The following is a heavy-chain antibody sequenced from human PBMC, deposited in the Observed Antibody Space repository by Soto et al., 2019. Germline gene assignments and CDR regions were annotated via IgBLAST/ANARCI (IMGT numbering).Heavy chain of an antibody. J-gene: IGHJ6*02. Sequence: SETLSLTCTVSGGSMIAYYWNWMRQPPGKGLQWIGYTYYSGSTTYNPSLKSRVTISVDSSKNQFSLKLSSVTAADTAVYYCARDLRGIVVVPAASIYFYGLDVWGQGTTVTVSS. CDR2: TYYSGST. D-gene: IGHD2-2*01. CDR1: GGSMIAYY. CDR3: ARDLRGIVVVPAASIYFYGLDV. V-gene: IGHV4-59*12.